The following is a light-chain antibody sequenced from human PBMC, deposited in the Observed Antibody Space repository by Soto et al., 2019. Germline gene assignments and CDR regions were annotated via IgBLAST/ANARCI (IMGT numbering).Light chain of an antibody. J-gene: IGKJ1*01. CDR3: QKYDSAPT. CDR1: RCIGNA. CDR2: SAS. V-gene: IGKV1-27*01. Sequence: DIQITQSPSSLSPSAPDRLSITLWPSRCIGNALAWYQQKPGTVPKLLIHSASTLQSGVPSRFSGSGSGTDFTLTISSLQPEDVASYYCQKYDSAPTFGPGTKVDIK.